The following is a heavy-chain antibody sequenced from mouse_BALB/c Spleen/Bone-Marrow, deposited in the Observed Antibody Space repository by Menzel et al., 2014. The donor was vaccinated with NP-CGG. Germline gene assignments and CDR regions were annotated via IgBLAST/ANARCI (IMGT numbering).Heavy chain of an antibody. CDR1: GYNFXSYW. Sequence: VQLQQSGAELVKPGTSVKLSCKASGYNFXSYWINWAKLRPGQGLEWIGDIYPGSGSTNYNEKFKSKATLTVDTSSSTAYMQLSSLASEDSALYYCARFSQLGLLAYWGQGTLVTVSA. CDR3: ARFSQLGLLAY. J-gene: IGHJ3*01. CDR2: IYPGSGST. V-gene: IGHV1-55*01. D-gene: IGHD3-1*01.